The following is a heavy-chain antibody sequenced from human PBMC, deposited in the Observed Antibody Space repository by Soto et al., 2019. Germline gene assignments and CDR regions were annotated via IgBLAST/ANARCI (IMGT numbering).Heavy chain of an antibody. J-gene: IGHJ4*02. V-gene: IGHV3-74*01. CDR3: ASGGSSLNFDS. CDR2: INSDGSST. CDR1: GFTFRSYW. D-gene: IGHD6-6*01. Sequence: EVQLVESGGGLVQPGGYLRVSCAASGFTFRSYWMQWVRQAPGKGLVWVSWINSDGSSTSYADSVKGRFTISRDNAKNTLYLQMNSLRAEDTAVYYCASGGSSLNFDSWGQGTLVTVSS.